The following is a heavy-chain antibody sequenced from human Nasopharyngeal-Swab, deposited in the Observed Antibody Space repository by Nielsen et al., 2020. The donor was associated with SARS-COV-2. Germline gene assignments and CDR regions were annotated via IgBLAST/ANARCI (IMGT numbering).Heavy chain of an antibody. J-gene: IGHJ4*02. CDR1: GFTFNYFG. CDR3: AKSMAYFQLSGTYNLDF. CDR2: ISYEGSIR. V-gene: IGHV3-30*18. D-gene: IGHD2-21*01. Sequence: GESLKISCAASGFTFNYFGMHWVRQAPGKGLEWVAFISYEGSIRNSADSVKGRFSVSRDSSKNTVYLQMNSLRPDDTAVYFCAKSMAYFQLSGTYNLDFWGPGTLVTVSS.